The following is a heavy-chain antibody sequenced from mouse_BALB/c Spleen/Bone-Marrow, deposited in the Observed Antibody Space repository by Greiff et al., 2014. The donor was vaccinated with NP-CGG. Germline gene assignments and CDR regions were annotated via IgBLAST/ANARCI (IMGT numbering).Heavy chain of an antibody. Sequence: QVQLKESGPGLVAPSQSLSTTCTVSGFSLTSYGVHWVRQPPGKGLEWLGVIWAGGITNYNSTLMSRLNISKDNSKSQVFLKMNSLQSDDTAMYYCARGLRLRDYFDYWGQGTTLTVSS. CDR3: ARGLRLRDYFDY. CDR2: IWAGGIT. CDR1: GFSLTSYG. J-gene: IGHJ2*01. D-gene: IGHD1-2*01. V-gene: IGHV2-9*02.